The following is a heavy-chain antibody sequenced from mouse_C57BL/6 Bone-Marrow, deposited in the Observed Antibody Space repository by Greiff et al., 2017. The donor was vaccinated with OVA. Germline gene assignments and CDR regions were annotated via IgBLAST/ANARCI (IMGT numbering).Heavy chain of an antibody. CDR1: GFTFSDYG. Sequence: EVQRVESGGGLVKPGGSLKPSCAASGFTFSDYGMHWVRQAPEKGLEWVAYISSGSSTIYYADTVKGRFTISRDNAKNTLFLQMTSLRSEDTAMYYCARRGTTVVDWYFDVWGTGTTVTVSS. D-gene: IGHD1-1*01. CDR2: ISSGSSTI. J-gene: IGHJ1*03. V-gene: IGHV5-17*01. CDR3: ARRGTTVVDWYFDV.